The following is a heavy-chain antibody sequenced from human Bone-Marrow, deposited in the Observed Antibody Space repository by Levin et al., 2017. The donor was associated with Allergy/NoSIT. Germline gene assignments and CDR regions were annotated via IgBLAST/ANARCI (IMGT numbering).Heavy chain of an antibody. J-gene: IGHJ6*02. Sequence: PGGSLRLSCAASGFTFSSYAMHWVRQAPGKGLEWVAVISYDGGSKYYADSVKGRFTVSRDNSKNTLYLQMNSLRAEDTAVYYCARDMARQLWLPYYRYYGMDVWGQGTTVTVSS. CDR2: ISYDGGSK. V-gene: IGHV3-30-3*01. CDR3: ARDMARQLWLPYYRYYGMDV. CDR1: GFTFSSYA. D-gene: IGHD5-18*01.